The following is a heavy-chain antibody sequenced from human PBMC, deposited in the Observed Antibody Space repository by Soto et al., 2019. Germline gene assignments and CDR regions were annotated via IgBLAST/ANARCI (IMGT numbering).Heavy chain of an antibody. D-gene: IGHD2-2*01. CDR2: ISWNSGSI. J-gene: IGHJ3*02. Sequence: GGSLRLSCAASGFTFDDYAMHWVRQAPGKGLEWVSGISWNSGSIGYADSVKGRFTISRDNAKNSLYLQMNSLRAEDTALYYCAKVVPSFSGAFDIWGQGTMVTVSS. CDR1: GFTFDDYA. CDR3: AKVVPSFSGAFDI. V-gene: IGHV3-9*01.